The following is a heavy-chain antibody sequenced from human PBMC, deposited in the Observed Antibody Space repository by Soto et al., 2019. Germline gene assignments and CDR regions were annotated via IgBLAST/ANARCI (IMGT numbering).Heavy chain of an antibody. CDR2: ISGSGGST. CDR1: GFTFSSYA. Sequence: GGSLSLSCAASGFTFSSYAMSWVRQAPGKGLEWVSAISGSGGSTYYADSVKGRFTISRDNSKNTLYLQMNSLRAEDTAVYYCAKTKPLAYCGGDCYSDAFDIWGQGTMVTVSS. D-gene: IGHD2-21*02. J-gene: IGHJ3*02. CDR3: AKTKPLAYCGGDCYSDAFDI. V-gene: IGHV3-23*01.